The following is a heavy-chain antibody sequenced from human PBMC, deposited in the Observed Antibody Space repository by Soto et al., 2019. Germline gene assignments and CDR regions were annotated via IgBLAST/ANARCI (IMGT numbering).Heavy chain of an antibody. V-gene: IGHV3-49*04. D-gene: IGHD1-7*01. Sequence: LRLSCTASGFTFGDYAVGWVRQAPGKGLEWVGFIRSKAYGGTTEDAASVRGRFTISRDDSKNIAYLQMNSLKTEDTAVYHCTRPAHGNYDGPAYWRQGTLVTVSS. CDR1: GFTFGDYA. CDR2: IRSKAYGGTT. J-gene: IGHJ4*02. CDR3: TRPAHGNYDGPAY.